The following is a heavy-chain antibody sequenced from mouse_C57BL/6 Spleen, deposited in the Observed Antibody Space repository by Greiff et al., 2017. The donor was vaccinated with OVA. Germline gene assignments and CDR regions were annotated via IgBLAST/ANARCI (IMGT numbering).Heavy chain of an antibody. D-gene: IGHD2-3*01. Sequence: EVMLVESGGGLVKPGGSLKLSCAASGFTFSDYGMHWVRQAPEKGLEWVAYISSGSSTLYYADTVKGRFTISRDNAKNTLFLQMTSLRSEDTAMYYCARDGLYDGYYDYFDYWGQGTTLTVSS. CDR3: ARDGLYDGYYDYFDY. CDR1: GFTFSDYG. CDR2: ISSGSSTL. J-gene: IGHJ2*01. V-gene: IGHV5-17*01.